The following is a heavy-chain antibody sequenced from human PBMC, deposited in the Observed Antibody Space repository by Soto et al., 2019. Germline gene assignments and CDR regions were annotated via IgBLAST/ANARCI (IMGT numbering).Heavy chain of an antibody. CDR3: ARAHPDGHNYPVCFDY. J-gene: IGHJ4*02. Sequence: PSETLSLTCTVSGGSISSYYWSWIRQPPGKGLEWIGYIYYSGSTNYNPSLKSRVTISVDTSKNQFSLRLSSVTAADTAVYYCARAHPDGHNYPVCFDYWGQGTAVTVSS. CDR1: GGSISSYY. V-gene: IGHV4-59*01. CDR2: IYYSGST. D-gene: IGHD5-12*01.